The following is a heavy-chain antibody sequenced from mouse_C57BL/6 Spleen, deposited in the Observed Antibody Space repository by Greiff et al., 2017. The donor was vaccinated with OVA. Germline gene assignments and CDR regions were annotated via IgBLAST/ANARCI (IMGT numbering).Heavy chain of an antibody. CDR2: INPDSSTI. Sequence: ASGIDFSRYWMRWVRRAPGKGLEWIGEINPDSSTINYAPSLKDKFIISRDNAKNTLYLQMSKVRSEDTALYYCARRFWDWYFDVWGTGTTVTVSS. D-gene: IGHD4-1*01. CDR1: GIDFSRYW. CDR3: ARRFWDWYFDV. J-gene: IGHJ1*03. V-gene: IGHV4-1*01.